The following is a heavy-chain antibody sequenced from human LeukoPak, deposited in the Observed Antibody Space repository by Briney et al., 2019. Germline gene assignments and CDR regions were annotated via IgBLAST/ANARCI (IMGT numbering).Heavy chain of an antibody. CDR3: ARDSSGWLDAFAI. D-gene: IGHD6-19*01. CDR2: ISSSGSTI. CDR1: GFTFSDYY. Sequence: PGGSLRLSCAASGFTFSDYYMSWIRQAPGKGLEWVAYISSSGSTIYYADSVKGRFTISRDNAKNSLYLQMNSLRAEDTAVYYCARDSSGWLDAFAIWGQGTMVTVSS. V-gene: IGHV3-11*01. J-gene: IGHJ3*02.